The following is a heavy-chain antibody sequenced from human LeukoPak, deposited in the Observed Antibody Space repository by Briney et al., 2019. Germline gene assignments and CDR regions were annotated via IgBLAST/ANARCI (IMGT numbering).Heavy chain of an antibody. V-gene: IGHV3-21*01. Sequence: GGSLRLSCAASRFIFSSYSMNWVRRAPGKGLEWVSSISTSSSYIYYADSVRGRFTMSRDNAKNSLYLQMNSLRAEDTAVYYCARGGDILSHDLGHIWGQGTMVTVSS. CDR2: ISTSSSYI. J-gene: IGHJ3*02. CDR1: RFIFSSYS. CDR3: ARGGDILSHDLGHI. D-gene: IGHD3-16*01.